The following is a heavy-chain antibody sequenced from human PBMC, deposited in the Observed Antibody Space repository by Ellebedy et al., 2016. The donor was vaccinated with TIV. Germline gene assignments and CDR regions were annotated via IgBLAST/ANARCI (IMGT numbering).Heavy chain of an antibody. CDR1: GGSFSGYY. CDR2: INHSGST. J-gene: IGHJ4*02. CDR3: AKSLHYSSSSFFDF. V-gene: IGHV4-34*01. Sequence: SETLSLXCAVYGGSFSGYYWTWIRQPPGKGLEWIGEINHSGSTNYSPSLKSRVTMSVDTSKNQFSLKLSSVTAADTAVYYCAKSLHYSSSSFFDFWGQGTLVTVSS. D-gene: IGHD6-6*01.